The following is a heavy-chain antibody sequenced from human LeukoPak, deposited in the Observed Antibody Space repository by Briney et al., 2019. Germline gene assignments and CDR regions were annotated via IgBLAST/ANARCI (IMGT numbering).Heavy chain of an antibody. V-gene: IGHV3-30*18. CDR2: IAYDGSTR. CDR1: TFTFSDYG. Sequence: GGSLRLSCIGSTFTFSDYGMHWVRQAPGQGLEWVTVIAYDGSTRYYRDSVKGRFTISRDNSKNTLSLQMNSLRVEDSALYYCAKGGRYVAASYYKGHFDFWGPGTLVAVSS. J-gene: IGHJ4*02. CDR3: AKGGRYVAASYYKGHFDF. D-gene: IGHD3-10*01.